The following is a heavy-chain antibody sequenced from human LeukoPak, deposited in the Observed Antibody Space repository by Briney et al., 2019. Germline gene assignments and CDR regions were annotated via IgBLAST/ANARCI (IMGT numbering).Heavy chain of an antibody. CDR1: GFTFSSRDW. V-gene: IGHV3-7*03. J-gene: IGHJ4*02. Sequence: PGGSLRLSCVASGFTFSSRDWMTWVRQAPGKGLEWVANIKQDGSEKNYVDSVKGRFTISRDNSKNTLYLQMNSLRAEDTAVYYCARRAGDYSHPYDYWGQGTLVTVSS. D-gene: IGHD3-22*01. CDR2: IKQDGSEK. CDR3: ARRAGDYSHPYDY.